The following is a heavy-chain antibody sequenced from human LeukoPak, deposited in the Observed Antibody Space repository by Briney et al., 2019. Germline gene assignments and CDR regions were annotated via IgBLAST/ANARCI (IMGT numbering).Heavy chain of an antibody. D-gene: IGHD3-22*01. V-gene: IGHV1-69*13. CDR1: GGTFSSYA. Sequence: GASVKVSCKASGGTFSSYAISWVRQAPGQGLEWMGGIIPIFGTANYAQKFQGRVTITADESTSTAYMELSSLRSEDTAVYYCARERLPYHDSSGYLYLDYWGQGTLVTVSS. J-gene: IGHJ4*02. CDR2: IIPIFGTA. CDR3: ARERLPYHDSSGYLYLDY.